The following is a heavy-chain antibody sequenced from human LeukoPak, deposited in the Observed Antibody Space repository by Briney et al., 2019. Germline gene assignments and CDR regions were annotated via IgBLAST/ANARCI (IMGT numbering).Heavy chain of an antibody. CDR3: ARDWTYSSSWSIAAANWYYGMDV. CDR1: GFTFSSYG. J-gene: IGHJ6*02. CDR2: ISYDGSNK. D-gene: IGHD6-13*01. Sequence: GGSLRLSFAASGFTFSSYGMHWVRQAPGKGLEWVAVISYDGSNKYYADSVKGRFTISRDNSKNTLYLQMNSLRAEDTAVYYCARDWTYSSSWSIAAANWYYGMDVWGQGTTVTVSS. V-gene: IGHV3-30*03.